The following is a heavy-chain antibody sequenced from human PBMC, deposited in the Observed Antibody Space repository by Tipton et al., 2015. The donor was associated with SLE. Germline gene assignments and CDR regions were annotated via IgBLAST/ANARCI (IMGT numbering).Heavy chain of an antibody. D-gene: IGHD3-22*01. V-gene: IGHV4-39*01. Sequence: TLSLTCTVSGRSISSSSYYWGWIRQPPGKGLEWIGSIYYSGSAYYNPSLNSRVTISVDTSKNQFSLKLSSVTAADTAVYYCARHAGYYDSSGYSPYYFDYWGLGTLVTVSS. CDR2: IYYSGSA. J-gene: IGHJ4*02. CDR1: GRSISSSSYY. CDR3: ARHAGYYDSSGYSPYYFDY.